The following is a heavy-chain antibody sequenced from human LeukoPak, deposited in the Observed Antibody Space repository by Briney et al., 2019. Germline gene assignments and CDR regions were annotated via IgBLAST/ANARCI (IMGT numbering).Heavy chain of an antibody. D-gene: IGHD5/OR15-5a*01. V-gene: IGHV3-23*01. Sequence: GGSLRLSCAASGFTFNNYGMTWVRQAPRKGLEWVSDVADSGSSTYYADSVKGRFTISRDNSKNMLYLQMNSLRAEDTAVYYCARRQSKEFDYWGQGTLVTVSS. CDR2: VADSGSST. J-gene: IGHJ4*02. CDR3: ARRQSKEFDY. CDR1: GFTFNNYG.